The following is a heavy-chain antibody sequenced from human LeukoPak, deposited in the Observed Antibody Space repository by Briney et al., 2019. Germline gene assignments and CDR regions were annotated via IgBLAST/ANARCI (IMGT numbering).Heavy chain of an antibody. Sequence: PGGSLRLSCAVSGFTFSNYAMSWVRQAPGKGLEWVSVISASGGRIHYADSVKGRFTMSRDNSKNTLYLQMNSLRAEDTAVYYCAKDRSPTVTTPPYYFDYWGQGTLVTVSS. D-gene: IGHD4-17*01. J-gene: IGHJ4*02. CDR3: AKDRSPTVTTPPYYFDY. CDR1: GFTFSNYA. V-gene: IGHV3-23*01. CDR2: ISASGGRI.